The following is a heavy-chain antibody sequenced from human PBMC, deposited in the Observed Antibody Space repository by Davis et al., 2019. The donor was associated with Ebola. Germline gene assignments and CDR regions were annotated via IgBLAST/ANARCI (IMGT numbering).Heavy chain of an antibody. J-gene: IGHJ6*02. CDR2: ISYDGSNK. CDR1: GFTFSSYG. CDR3: ARAGIVATGMDV. V-gene: IGHV3-30*03. Sequence: GGSLRLSCAASGFTFSSYGMHWVRQAPGKGLEWVAVISYDGSNKYYADSVKGRFTISRDNSKNTLYLQMNSLRAEDTAVYYCARAGIVATGMDVWGQGTTVTVSS. D-gene: IGHD5-12*01.